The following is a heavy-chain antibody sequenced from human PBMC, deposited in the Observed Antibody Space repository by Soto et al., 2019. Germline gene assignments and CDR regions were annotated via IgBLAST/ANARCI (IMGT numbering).Heavy chain of an antibody. D-gene: IGHD3-22*01. V-gene: IGHV1-18*04. CDR2: ISAYNGNT. Sequence: PSVKVSCKASGYTFTSYGISWVRQAPGQGLEWMGWISAYNGNTNYAQKLQGRVTMTTDTSTSTAYMELRSLRSDDTAVYYCARDRAPGYYYDSSGYKPPFDYWGQGTLVTVSS. J-gene: IGHJ4*02. CDR1: GYTFTSYG. CDR3: ARDRAPGYYYDSSGYKPPFDY.